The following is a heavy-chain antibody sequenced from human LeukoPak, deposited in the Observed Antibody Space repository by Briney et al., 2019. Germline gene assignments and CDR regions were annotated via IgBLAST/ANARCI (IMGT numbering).Heavy chain of an antibody. V-gene: IGHV1-46*01. Sequence: ASVKVSCKASGYIFTSYFMHWVRQAPGQGLEWMGIINPSGGSTNYAQKFQGRVTMTRDTSISTAYMELSRLRSDDTAVYYCARVVVAWFDPWGQGTLVTVSS. D-gene: IGHD3-16*02. J-gene: IGHJ5*02. CDR2: INPSGGST. CDR3: ARVVVAWFDP. CDR1: GYIFTSYF.